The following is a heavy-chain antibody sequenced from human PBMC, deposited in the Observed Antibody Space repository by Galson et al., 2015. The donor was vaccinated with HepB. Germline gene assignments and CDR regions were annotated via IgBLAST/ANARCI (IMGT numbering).Heavy chain of an antibody. Sequence: SLRLSCAASGFTFSSYAMHWVRQAPGKGLEWVAVISYDGSNKHYADSVKGRFTISRDNSKNTLYLQMNSLRAEDTAVYYCARDVMTTVTTVSSDYGMDVWGQGTTVTVSS. CDR1: GFTFSSYA. J-gene: IGHJ6*02. CDR3: ARDVMTTVTTVSSDYGMDV. CDR2: ISYDGSNK. V-gene: IGHV3-30-3*01. D-gene: IGHD4-17*01.